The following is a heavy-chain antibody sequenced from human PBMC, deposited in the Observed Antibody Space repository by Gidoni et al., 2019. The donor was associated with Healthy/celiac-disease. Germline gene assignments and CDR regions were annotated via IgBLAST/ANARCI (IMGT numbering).Heavy chain of an antibody. CDR1: GGSISSYY. D-gene: IGHD6-19*01. J-gene: IGHJ4*02. CDR2: IYYSGST. Sequence: QVQLQESGPGLGKPSATLSHTCNVSGGSISSYYWSWIRQPPGKGLEWIGYIYYSGSTNYNPSRKSRVTISVDTSKNQFSLKLSSVTAADTAVYYCARGPISGWYDYWGQGTLVTVSS. V-gene: IGHV4-59*01. CDR3: ARGPISGWYDY.